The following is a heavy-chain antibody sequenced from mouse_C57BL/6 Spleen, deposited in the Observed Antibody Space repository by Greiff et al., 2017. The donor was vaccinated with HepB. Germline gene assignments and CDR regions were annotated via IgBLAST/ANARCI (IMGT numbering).Heavy chain of an antibody. J-gene: IGHJ4*01. CDR3: ARWGYYGNYDAMDY. D-gene: IGHD2-1*01. CDR2: INPNNGGT. CDR1: GYTFTDYY. V-gene: IGHV1-26*01. Sequence: VQLQQSGPELVKPGASVKISCKASGYTFTDYYMNWVKQSHGKSLEWIGDINPNNGGTSYNQKFKGKATLTVDKSSSTAYMELRSLTSEDSAVYYCARWGYYGNYDAMDYWGQGTSVTVSS.